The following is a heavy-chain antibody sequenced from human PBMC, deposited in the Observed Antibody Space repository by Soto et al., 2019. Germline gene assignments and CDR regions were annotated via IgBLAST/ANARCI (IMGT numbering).Heavy chain of an antibody. J-gene: IGHJ6*01. Sequence: ASVXVSFKSCLYILRFNYIHLLLQTPGQGLECMGWINPNSSGTVYAQKFQGRVTMTRDTSLTTVYMQLNRLTSDDSAVYYCARDLIVDGPENYDMEVWGQGTTVIVYS. D-gene: IGHD3-22*01. CDR3: ARDLIVDGPENYDMEV. CDR1: LYILRFNY. CDR2: INPNSSGT. V-gene: IGHV1-2*02.